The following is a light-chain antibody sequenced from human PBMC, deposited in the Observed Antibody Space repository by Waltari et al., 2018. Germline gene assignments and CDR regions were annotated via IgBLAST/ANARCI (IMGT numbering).Light chain of an antibody. CDR2: GAS. CDR3: LQDYMYPRA. V-gene: IGKV1-6*01. CDR1: QDIRSD. Sequence: AIQLPQSPSPLSVSVGDRVTITFRASQDIRSDLGWYQQRPGQAPKLLIYGASNFQSGDPSRFSSSGSGTDFTHTSSSLQPEDSATYGCLQDYMYPRAFGRGTRVNI. J-gene: IGKJ1*01.